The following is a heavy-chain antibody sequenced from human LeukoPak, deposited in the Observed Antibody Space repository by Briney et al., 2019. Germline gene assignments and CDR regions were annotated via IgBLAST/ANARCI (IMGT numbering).Heavy chain of an antibody. D-gene: IGHD2-2*01. CDR2: ISAYNGNT. V-gene: IGHV1-18*01. CDR1: GYTFINYG. J-gene: IGHJ6*02. CDR3: ARDHQLGYCSSTSCSPQYYYYGMDV. Sequence: ASVKVSCKASGYTFINYGISWVRQAPGQGLEWMGWISAYNGNTNYAQKLQGRVTMTTDTSTSTAYMELRSLRSDDTAVYYCARDHQLGYCSSTSCSPQYYYYGMDVWGQGTTVTVSS.